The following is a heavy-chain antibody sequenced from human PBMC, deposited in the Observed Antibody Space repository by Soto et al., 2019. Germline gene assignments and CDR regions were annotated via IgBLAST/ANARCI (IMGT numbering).Heavy chain of an antibody. D-gene: IGHD1-26*01. CDR3: ARGLPPPYSGSYRGPGFDY. CDR1: GGSFSGYY. J-gene: IGHJ4*02. V-gene: IGHV4-34*01. CDR2: INHSGST. Sequence: SETLSLTCAVYGGSFSGYYWSWIRQPPGKGLEWIGEINHSGSTNYNPSLKSRVTISVDTSKNQFSLKLSSVTAADTAVYYCARGLPPPYSGSYRGPGFDYWGQGTLVTVSS.